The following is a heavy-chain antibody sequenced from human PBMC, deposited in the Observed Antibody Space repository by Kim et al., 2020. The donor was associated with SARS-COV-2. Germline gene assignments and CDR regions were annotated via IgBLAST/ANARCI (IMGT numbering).Heavy chain of an antibody. D-gene: IGHD6-13*01. J-gene: IGHJ3*02. CDR3: AKDFYPRYSSSWQTPLDAFDI. CDR1: GFTFSSYA. Sequence: GGSLRLSCAASGFTFSSYAMSWVRQAPGKGLEWVSAISGSGGSTYYADSVKGRFTISRDNSKNTLYLQMNSLRAEDTAVYYCAKDFYPRYSSSWQTPLDAFDIWGQGTMVTVSS. V-gene: IGHV3-23*01. CDR2: ISGSGGST.